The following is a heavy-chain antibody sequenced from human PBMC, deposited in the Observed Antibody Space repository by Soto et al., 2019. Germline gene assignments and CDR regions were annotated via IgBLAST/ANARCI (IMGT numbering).Heavy chain of an antibody. D-gene: IGHD3-3*01. V-gene: IGHV1-46*01. J-gene: IGHJ5*02. CDR3: ARGYRSGVILEENWFDP. CDR1: GYTFTSYY. Sequence: QVQLVQSGAEVKKPRASVKVSCKASGYTFTSYYMHWVRQAPGQGLEWMGIINPSGGSTSYAQKFQGRVTMTRDTSTSTVYMELSSLRSEDTAVYYCARGYRSGVILEENWFDPWGQGTLVTVSS. CDR2: INPSGGST.